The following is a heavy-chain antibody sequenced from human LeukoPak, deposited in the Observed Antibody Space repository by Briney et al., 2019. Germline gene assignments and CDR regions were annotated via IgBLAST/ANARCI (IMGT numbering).Heavy chain of an antibody. CDR3: ARAPKFRLVGVPKGPFDP. J-gene: IGHJ5*02. D-gene: IGHD1-26*01. Sequence: GGSLRLSCAASGFTFSDYYMSWIRQAPGKGLEWVSYISSSGSTIYYADSVKGRFTISRDNAKNSLYLQMNSLRAEDTAVYYCARAPKFRLVGVPKGPFDPWGQGTLVTVSS. V-gene: IGHV3-11*01. CDR1: GFTFSDYY. CDR2: ISSSGSTI.